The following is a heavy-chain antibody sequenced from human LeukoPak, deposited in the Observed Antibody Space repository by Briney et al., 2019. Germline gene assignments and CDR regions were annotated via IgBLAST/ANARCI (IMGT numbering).Heavy chain of an antibody. J-gene: IGHJ5*02. CDR3: ARGRDCSSTSCYNWFDP. V-gene: IGHV4-59*08. Sequence: SETLSLTCTVSGGSISNYYWSWIRQPPGKGLEWMGYIYYRGNTNYNPSLKSRVTISVDTSKNQFSLKLNSVTAADTAVYYCARGRDCSSTSCYNWFDPWGQGTLVTVSS. CDR2: IYYRGNT. D-gene: IGHD2-2*01. CDR1: GGSISNYY.